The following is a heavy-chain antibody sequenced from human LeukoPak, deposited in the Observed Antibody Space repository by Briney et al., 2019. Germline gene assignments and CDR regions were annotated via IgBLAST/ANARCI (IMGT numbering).Heavy chain of an antibody. V-gene: IGHV3-23*01. CDR1: GFTFSSYA. D-gene: IGHD5-18*01. CDR2: ISGSGGNT. CDR3: ARPGYSYGYHAFDI. Sequence: GGSLRLSCAASGFTFSSYAMSWVRQAPGKGLEWVSAISGSGGNTYYADSVKGRFTISRDNSKNTLYLQMNSLRAEDTAVYYCARPGYSYGYHAFDIWGQGTMVTVSS. J-gene: IGHJ3*02.